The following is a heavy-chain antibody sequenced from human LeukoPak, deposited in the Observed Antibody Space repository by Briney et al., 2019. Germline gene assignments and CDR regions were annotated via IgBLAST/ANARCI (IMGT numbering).Heavy chain of an antibody. CDR2: TIPIFGTA. CDR1: GGTFSSYA. CDR3: ARGGPGYSSGWYTAFDI. D-gene: IGHD6-19*01. J-gene: IGHJ3*02. Sequence: SVKVSCKASGGTFSSYAISWVRQAPGQGLEWMGGTIPIFGTANYAQKFQGRVTITADESTSTAYMELSGLRSEDTAVYYCARGGPGYSSGWYTAFDIWGQGTMVTVSS. V-gene: IGHV1-69*13.